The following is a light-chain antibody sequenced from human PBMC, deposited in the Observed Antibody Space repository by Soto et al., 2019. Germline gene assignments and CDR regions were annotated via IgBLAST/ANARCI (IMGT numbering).Light chain of an antibody. J-gene: IGKJ5*01. CDR3: QQYNNWPRRG. CDR2: GAS. V-gene: IGKV3-15*01. Sequence: EIVMTQSPATLSVSPGERATLSCRASQSLSTNLAWYQQKRGQAPRLLIYGASTRATGIPARFSGSGSGTEFTLTISSLQSEDFAVYYCQQYNNWPRRGFGQGTRLEIK. CDR1: QSLSTN.